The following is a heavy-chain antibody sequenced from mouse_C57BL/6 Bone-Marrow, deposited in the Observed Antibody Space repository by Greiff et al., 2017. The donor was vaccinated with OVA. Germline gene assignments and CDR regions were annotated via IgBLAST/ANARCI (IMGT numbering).Heavy chain of an antibody. J-gene: IGHJ4*01. V-gene: IGHV1-55*01. D-gene: IGHD1-2*01. CDR2: IYPGSGST. Sequence: VQLQQPGAELVKPGASVKMSCKASGYTFTSYWITWVKQRPGQGLEWIGDIYPGSGSTNYNEKFKSKATLTVDTSSSTAYMQLSSLTSEDSAVYYCARHRDGNYYAMDYWGQGTSVTVSS. CDR3: ARHRDGNYYAMDY. CDR1: GYTFTSYW.